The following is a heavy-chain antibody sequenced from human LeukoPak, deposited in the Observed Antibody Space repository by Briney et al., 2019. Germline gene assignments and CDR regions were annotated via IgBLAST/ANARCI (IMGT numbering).Heavy chain of an antibody. CDR3: ARDFPLITMVWGVIISYYYYYGMDV. CDR1: GYTFTSYG. J-gene: IGHJ6*02. D-gene: IGHD3-10*01. Sequence: ASVKVSCKASGYTFTSYGISWVRQAPGQGLEWMGWISAYNGNTNYAQKLQGRVTMTTDTSTSTAYMELRSLRSDDTAVYYCARDFPLITMVWGVIISYYYYYGMDVWGQGTTVTVSS. V-gene: IGHV1-18*01. CDR2: ISAYNGNT.